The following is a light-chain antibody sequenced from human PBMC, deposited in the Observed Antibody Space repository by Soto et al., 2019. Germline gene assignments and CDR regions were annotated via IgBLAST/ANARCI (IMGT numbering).Light chain of an antibody. V-gene: IGKV3-15*01. CDR3: QQYNNWPRGT. CDR1: QSVSSN. Sequence: EIVMTQSPATLSVSPGERATLSCRASQSVSSNLAWYQQTPGQAPRLLIYGASTRATGIPARFSGSGSGTEFTLTISSLQSEDFALYYCQQYNNWPRGTFGQGTKLEIK. CDR2: GAS. J-gene: IGKJ2*02.